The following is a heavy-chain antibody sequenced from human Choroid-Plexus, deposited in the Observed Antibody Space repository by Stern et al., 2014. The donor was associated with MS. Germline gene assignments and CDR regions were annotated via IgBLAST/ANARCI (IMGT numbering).Heavy chain of an antibody. CDR3: ARDQRGITIFGVVTDYYYLGMDV. D-gene: IGHD3-3*01. CDR2: IHPNTGGT. V-gene: IGHV1-2*02. CDR1: GYIFTGYY. J-gene: IGHJ6*02. Sequence: QGQLVQSGAEVKKPGASVKVSCKTSGYIFTGYYIHWVRQAPGQGLEWMAWIHPNTGGTKYAQKFQGRVTMSRDTSISTAYVELSSLTSDDTAVYYCARDQRGITIFGVVTDYYYLGMDVWGQGTTVTVSS.